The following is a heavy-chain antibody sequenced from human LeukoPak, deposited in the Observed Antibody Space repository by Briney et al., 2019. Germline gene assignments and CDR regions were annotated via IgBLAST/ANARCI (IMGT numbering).Heavy chain of an antibody. CDR1: GYTFTDYY. D-gene: IGHD6-6*01. Sequence: ASVKVSCKASGYTFTDYYMHWVRQAPGQGLEWMGWINPNSGGTNYAQKFQGRVTMTRDTSISTAYMELSRLRSDDTAVYYCARVRYEYSSSFSYFDYWGQGTLVTVSS. V-gene: IGHV1-2*02. CDR2: INPNSGGT. CDR3: ARVRYEYSSSFSYFDY. J-gene: IGHJ4*02.